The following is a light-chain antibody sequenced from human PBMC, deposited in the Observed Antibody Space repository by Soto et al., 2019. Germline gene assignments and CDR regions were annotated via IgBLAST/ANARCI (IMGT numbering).Light chain of an antibody. CDR2: EVR. V-gene: IGLV2-23*02. J-gene: IGLJ7*01. CDR3: CSDGGSRAV. Sequence: QSALTQLASVSGSPGQSITISCTGTSSDVGSHNLVSWYQQHPGQATKLMIYEVRTRPLGVSTRFSASKSGNTASLTISGLQAEDEDDYYCCSDGGSRAVFGGGTQLTVL. CDR1: SSDVGSHNL.